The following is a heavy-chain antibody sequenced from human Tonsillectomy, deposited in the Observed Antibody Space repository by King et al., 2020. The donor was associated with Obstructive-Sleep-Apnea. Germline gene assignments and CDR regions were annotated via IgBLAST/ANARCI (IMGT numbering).Heavy chain of an antibody. V-gene: IGHV3-7*01. CDR3: ARKRGGGGMDV. CDR2: IKQDGSEK. Sequence: VQLVESGGGLVQPGGSLRLSCAVSGFTFSNYWMSWVRQAPGKGLEWVANIKQDGSEKYYVDSVKGRFTISRDNAKNSLYLQMNILRAEDTAVYYCARKRGGGGMDVWGQGTTVTVSS. CDR1: GFTFSNYW. J-gene: IGHJ6*02. D-gene: IGHD2-15*01.